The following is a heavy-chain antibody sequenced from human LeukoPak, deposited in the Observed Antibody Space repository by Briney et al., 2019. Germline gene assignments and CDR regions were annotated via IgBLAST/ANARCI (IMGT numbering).Heavy chain of an antibody. Sequence: GGSLRLSCAASGFTFSSYAMSWVRQAPGKGLEWVSAISGSGGSTYYADSVKGRFTISRDNSKNTLYLQMNSRRAEDTAVYYCAKAMYSSSWYFDYWGQGTLVTVSS. V-gene: IGHV3-23*01. CDR2: ISGSGGST. CDR1: GFTFSSYA. CDR3: AKAMYSSSWYFDY. D-gene: IGHD6-13*01. J-gene: IGHJ4*02.